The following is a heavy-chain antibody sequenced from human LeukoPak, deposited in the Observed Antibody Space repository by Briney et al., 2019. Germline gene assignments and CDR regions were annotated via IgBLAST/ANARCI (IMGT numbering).Heavy chain of an antibody. D-gene: IGHD4-23*01. CDR1: GFIFDDYT. CDR3: AKDVSTVLTYLDY. V-gene: IGHV3-9*01. J-gene: IGHJ4*02. CDR2: ITWNSGRI. Sequence: GGSLRLSCAAFGFIFDDYTMHWVRQAPGKGLEWVSAITWNSGRIAYADSVKGRFTISRDNAKNSLYLQMNGLRAEDTALYYCAKDVSTVLTYLDYWGQGTLVTVSS.